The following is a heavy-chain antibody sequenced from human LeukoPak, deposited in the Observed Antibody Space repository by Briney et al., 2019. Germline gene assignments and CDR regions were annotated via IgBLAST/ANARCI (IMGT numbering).Heavy chain of an antibody. CDR2: IYHSGST. CDR1: GGSISSSNW. V-gene: IGHV4-4*02. D-gene: IGHD5-12*01. CDR3: ARVGYSGYDDRGSFDY. Sequence: PSETLSLTCAVSGGSISSSNWWSWVRQPPGKGLEWIGEIYHSGSTNYNPSLKSRVTISLDTSKNHFSLKLSSVTAADTAVYYCARVGYSGYDDRGSFDYWGQGTLVTVSS. J-gene: IGHJ4*02.